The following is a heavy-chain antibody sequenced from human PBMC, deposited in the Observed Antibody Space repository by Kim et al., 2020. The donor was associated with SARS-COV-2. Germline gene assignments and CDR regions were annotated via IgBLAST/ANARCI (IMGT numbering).Heavy chain of an antibody. D-gene: IGHD2-15*01. V-gene: IGHV4-31*03. CDR3: ARGYCSGGSCYPLDY. CDR2: IYYSGST. CDR1: GGSISSGGYY. Sequence: SETLSLTCTVSGGSISSGGYYWSWIRQHPGKGLEWIGYIYYSGSTYYNPSLKSRVTISVDTSKNQFSLKLSSVTAADTAVYYCARGYCSGGSCYPLDYWGQGTLVTVSS. J-gene: IGHJ4*02.